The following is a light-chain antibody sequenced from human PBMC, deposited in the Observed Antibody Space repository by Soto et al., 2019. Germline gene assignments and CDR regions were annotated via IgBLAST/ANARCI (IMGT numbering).Light chain of an antibody. CDR2: DAS. Sequence: EIVLTNSPGTLSLSPGERATLSCRASQSVSSYLAWYQQKPGQAPRLLIYDASNRATGIPARFSGSGSGTDFTLTINSLEPEDSAVYYCQQRSNWPSITFGQGTRLEIK. J-gene: IGKJ5*01. V-gene: IGKV3-11*01. CDR1: QSVSSY. CDR3: QQRSNWPSIT.